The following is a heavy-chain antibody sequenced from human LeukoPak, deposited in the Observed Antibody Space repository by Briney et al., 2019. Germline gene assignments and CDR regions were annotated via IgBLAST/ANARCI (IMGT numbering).Heavy chain of an antibody. Sequence: PGGSLRLSCVASGFTFSPHSMIWVRQAPGKGLDWVSYISSDSGTIYHADSVKGRFTISRDNAKDSLYLQMNSLRVDDTAVYYCARIRLDGFWLGPWGQGTLVTVSS. V-gene: IGHV3-48*04. CDR1: GFTFSPHS. CDR3: ARIRLDGFWLGP. CDR2: ISSDSGTI. D-gene: IGHD2-2*03. J-gene: IGHJ5*02.